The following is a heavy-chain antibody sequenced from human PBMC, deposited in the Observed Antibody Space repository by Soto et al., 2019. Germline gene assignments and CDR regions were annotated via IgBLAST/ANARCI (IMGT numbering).Heavy chain of an antibody. CDR3: ARGGGYDSLEY. J-gene: IGHJ4*02. D-gene: IGHD5-12*01. CDR2: ISHLEST. V-gene: IGHV4-30-2*06. Sequence: PSETLSLTCTVSGASIRCGGFSWSWIRQSPGKGLEWIGYISHLESTYFHPSFKSRLTMSIDRTRNQFSLKLSSVTAADMAVYYCARGGGYDSLEYLGQGLLVTVCS. CDR1: GASIRCGGFS.